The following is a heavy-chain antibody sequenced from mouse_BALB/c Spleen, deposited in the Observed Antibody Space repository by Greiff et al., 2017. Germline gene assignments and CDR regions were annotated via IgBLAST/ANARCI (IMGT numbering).Heavy chain of an antibody. Sequence: QVQLQQSGAELVRPGVSVKISCKGSGYTFTDYAMHWVKQSHAKSLEWIGVISTYYGDASYNQKFKGKATMTVDKSSSTAYMELARLTSEDSAIYYCARGDYYGSSWAYWGQGTLVTVSA. CDR2: ISTYYGDA. D-gene: IGHD1-1*01. V-gene: IGHV1S137*01. CDR1: GYTFTDYA. J-gene: IGHJ3*01. CDR3: ARGDYYGSSWAY.